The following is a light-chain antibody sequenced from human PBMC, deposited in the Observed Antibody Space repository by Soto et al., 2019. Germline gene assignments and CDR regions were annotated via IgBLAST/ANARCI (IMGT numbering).Light chain of an antibody. J-gene: IGLJ3*02. V-gene: IGLV2-23*02. CDR1: NSDIGSYNL. Sequence: QSALTQPASVSGSPGQSITISCTGTNSDIGSYNLVSWYQQHPGKAPKLIIYEVSKRPSGVSNRFSGSKSGNTASLTISGLQAEDEAEYYCCSFSRNTGVFGGGTKVTVL. CDR3: CSFSRNTGV. CDR2: EVS.